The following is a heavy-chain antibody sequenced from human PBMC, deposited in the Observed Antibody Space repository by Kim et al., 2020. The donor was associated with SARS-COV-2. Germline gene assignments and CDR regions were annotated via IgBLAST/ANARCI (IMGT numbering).Heavy chain of an antibody. CDR3: AKGGLNYYFVVVVGATEGAMDV. Sequence: GGSLRLSCAASGFTFSTYGMHWGRQAPGKGLEWVAIMSHDGSNKYKTHSVKGRFTIARDNSNNTLYVQINSLRPEDTAVYYCAKGGLNYYFVVVVGATEGAMDVWGQGTTVTVSS. CDR1: GFTFSTYG. D-gene: IGHD2-15*01. J-gene: IGHJ6*02. CDR2: MSHDGSNK. V-gene: IGHV3-30*18.